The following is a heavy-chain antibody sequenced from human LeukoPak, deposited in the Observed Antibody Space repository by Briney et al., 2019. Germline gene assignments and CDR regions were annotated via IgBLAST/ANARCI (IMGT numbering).Heavy chain of an antibody. J-gene: IGHJ3*02. CDR3: AREHTADDAFDI. D-gene: IGHD5-18*01. Sequence: SETLSLTCTVSGGSISTYYGDWIRQAPGKGLEWIGYIYYSGSTNYNPSLKSRVTMSVDTSRNQFSLKLSSVTAADTAVYYCAREHTADDAFDIWGQGTMVTVSS. CDR2: IYYSGST. V-gene: IGHV4-59*01. CDR1: GGSISTYY.